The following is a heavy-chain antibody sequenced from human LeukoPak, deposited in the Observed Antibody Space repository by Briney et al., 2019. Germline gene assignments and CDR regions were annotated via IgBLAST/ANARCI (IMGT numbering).Heavy chain of an antibody. D-gene: IGHD3-3*01. CDR1: GFTVSSNY. V-gene: IGHV3-53*01. CDR2: IYSGGST. Sequence: PGGSLRLSCAASGFTVSSNYMSWVRQAPGKGLEWVSVIYSGGSTYYADSVKGRFTISRHNSKNTLYLQMNSLRAEDTAVYYCARFGRRYDFWSGYSRSVYGMDVWGQGTTVTVSS. CDR3: ARFGRRYDFWSGYSRSVYGMDV. J-gene: IGHJ6*02.